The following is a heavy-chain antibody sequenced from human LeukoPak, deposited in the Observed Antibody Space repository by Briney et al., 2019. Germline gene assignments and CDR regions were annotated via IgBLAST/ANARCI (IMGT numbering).Heavy chain of an antibody. V-gene: IGHV3-30*03. CDR1: GFTVSSNY. Sequence: PGGSLRLSCAASGFTVSSNYMSWVRQAPGKGLEWVAVILYDGSNKYYADSVKGRFTISRDNSKNTLYLQMNSLRPEDTAVYYCARPLRYLDSELDYWGQGTLVSVSS. CDR2: ILYDGSNK. J-gene: IGHJ4*02. D-gene: IGHD3-9*01. CDR3: ARPLRYLDSELDY.